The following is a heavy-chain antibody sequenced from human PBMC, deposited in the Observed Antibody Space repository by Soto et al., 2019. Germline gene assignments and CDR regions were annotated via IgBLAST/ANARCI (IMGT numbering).Heavy chain of an antibody. J-gene: IGHJ3*01. V-gene: IGHV3-48*02. Sequence: EVQLVESGGGLVQPGGSLRLSCAASGFPFGTYAMNWVRQAPGKGLEWISYISSSSSIHYADSVKGRFTISRDNAKNSLYLQMNSLRDEDRAVYYCARGCGGDCWTFAFWGQGTMVTVSS. D-gene: IGHD2-21*02. CDR1: GFPFGTYA. CDR2: ISSSSSI. CDR3: ARGCGGDCWTFAF.